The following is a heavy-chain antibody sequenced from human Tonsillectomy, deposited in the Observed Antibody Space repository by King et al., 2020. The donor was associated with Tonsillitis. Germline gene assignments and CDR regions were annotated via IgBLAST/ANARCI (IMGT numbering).Heavy chain of an antibody. CDR1: GFTFSSYA. D-gene: IGHD4-17*01. CDR2: ISGSGGST. J-gene: IGHJ4*02. CDR3: AKDQGGFYGDYHFEY. Sequence: VQLVESGGGLVQPGGSLRLSCAASGFTFSSYAMSWVRQAPGKGLEWVSGISGSGGSTYYADSVKGRFTISRDGSKSTLYLQMNSLRAEDTAIYYCAKDQGGFYGDYHFEYWGQGTLVTVSS. V-gene: IGHV3-23*04.